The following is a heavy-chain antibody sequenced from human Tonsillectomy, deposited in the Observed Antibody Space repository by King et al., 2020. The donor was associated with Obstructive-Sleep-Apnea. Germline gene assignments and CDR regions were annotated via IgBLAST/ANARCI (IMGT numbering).Heavy chain of an antibody. CDR3: ARHLAIYDDVWGSYRSYFDY. D-gene: IGHD3-16*02. J-gene: IGHJ4*02. CDR2: IKQDGSEK. CDR1: GFTFSSYW. V-gene: IGHV3-7*03. Sequence: VQLVESGGGLVQPGGSLRLSCAASGFTFSSYWMSWVRQASGKGLEWGANIKQDGSEKYYVDFVKGRFTISRDNATNSLYLQMNSRRAEDMAVYYCARHLAIYDDVWGSYRSYFDYWGQGTLVTVSS.